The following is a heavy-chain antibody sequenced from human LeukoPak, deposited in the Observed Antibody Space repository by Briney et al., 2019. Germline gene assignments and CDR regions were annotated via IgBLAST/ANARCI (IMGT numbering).Heavy chain of an antibody. CDR2: ISSGSSYI. Sequence: GSLRLSCAASGFTFNSYSMNWARQAPGKGLEWVSSISSGSSYIFYADSVKGRFTISRDNAKNSLYLQMNSLRAEDTAVYYCARQVGVDDAFDIWGQGTMVTISS. V-gene: IGHV3-21*01. D-gene: IGHD1-26*01. CDR3: ARQVGVDDAFDI. J-gene: IGHJ3*02. CDR1: GFTFNSYS.